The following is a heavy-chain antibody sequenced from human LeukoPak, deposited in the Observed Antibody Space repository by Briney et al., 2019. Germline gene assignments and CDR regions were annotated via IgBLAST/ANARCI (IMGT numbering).Heavy chain of an antibody. CDR3: ARFRAGVGEPYGDY. J-gene: IGHJ4*02. D-gene: IGHD3-10*01. CDR1: GYTFTSYG. V-gene: IGHV1-18*01. CDR2: ISAYNGNT. Sequence: ASVKVSCKASGYTFTSYGISWVRQAPGQGLEWMGWISAYNGNTNYAQKVQGRVTMTTDTSTNTGYMELRSLRFDDTAVYYCARFRAGVGEPYGDYWGQGTLVTVSS.